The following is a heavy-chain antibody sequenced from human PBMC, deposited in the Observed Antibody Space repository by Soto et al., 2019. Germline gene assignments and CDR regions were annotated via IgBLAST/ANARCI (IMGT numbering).Heavy chain of an antibody. Sequence: QAGGSLRLSCAASGFTFSSYAMHWVRQAPGKGLEWVAVISYDGSNKYYADSVKGRFTISRDNSKNTLYLQMNSLRAEDTAVYYCARDRDYDSSGYYVYYYYGMDVWGQGTTVTVSS. CDR3: ARDRDYDSSGYYVYYYYGMDV. J-gene: IGHJ6*02. CDR2: ISYDGSNK. D-gene: IGHD3-22*01. CDR1: GFTFSSYA. V-gene: IGHV3-30-3*01.